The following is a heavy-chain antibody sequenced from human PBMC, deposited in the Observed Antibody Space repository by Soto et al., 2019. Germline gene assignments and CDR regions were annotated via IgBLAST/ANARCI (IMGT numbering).Heavy chain of an antibody. CDR3: EKEHYYGSGSPLQTLDGMDV. V-gene: IGHV3-23*01. CDR1: GFTFSSYS. CDR2: ISGSGGST. D-gene: IGHD3-10*01. J-gene: IGHJ6*02. Sequence: LRLSCAASGFTFSSYSMSWVRQAPGKGLEWVSAISGSGGSTYYADSVKGRFTISRDNSKNTLYLQMNSLRAEDTAVYYCEKEHYYGSGSPLQTLDGMDVSGQGTTVTVSS.